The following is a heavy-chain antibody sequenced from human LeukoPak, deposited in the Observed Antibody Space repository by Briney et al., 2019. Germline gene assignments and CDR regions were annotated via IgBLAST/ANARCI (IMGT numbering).Heavy chain of an antibody. CDR3: AKGFPLPPLWFGELFDY. CDR2: ISSSSSYI. V-gene: IGHV3-21*04. Sequence: GGSLRLSCAASGFMLSSHSMNWVRQAPGKGLEWVSFISSSSSYIYYADSMKGRFTISRDNARNSLYLQMNSLRAEDTAVYYCAKGFPLPPLWFGELFDYWGQGTLVTVSS. D-gene: IGHD3-10*01. CDR1: GFMLSSHS. J-gene: IGHJ4*02.